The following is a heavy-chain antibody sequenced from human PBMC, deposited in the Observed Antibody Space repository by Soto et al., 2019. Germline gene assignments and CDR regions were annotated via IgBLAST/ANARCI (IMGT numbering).Heavy chain of an antibody. CDR3: ARDQGTYSSSWYNKYFQH. V-gene: IGHV1-69*13. CDR2: IIPIFGTA. Sequence: SVKVANKASGGPLISYAIIWVRQAPGQGLEWMGGIIPIFGTANYAQKFQGRVTITADESTSTAYMELSSLRSEDTAVYYCARDQGTYSSSWYNKYFQHWGQGTLVTVSS. J-gene: IGHJ1*01. CDR1: GGPLISYA. D-gene: IGHD6-13*01.